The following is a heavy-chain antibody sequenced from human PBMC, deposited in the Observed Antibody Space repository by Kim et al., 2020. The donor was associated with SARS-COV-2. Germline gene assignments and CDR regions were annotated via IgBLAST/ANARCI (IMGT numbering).Heavy chain of an antibody. CDR2: ISYDGSNK. CDR1: GFTFSSYG. CDR3: AKSFTLGSDY. D-gene: IGHD2-2*03. Sequence: GGSLRLSCAASGFTFSSYGMHWVRQAPGKGLEWVAVISYDGSNKYYADSVKGRFTISRDNSKNTLYLQMNSLRAEDTAVYYCAKSFTLGSDYWGQGTLVTVSS. J-gene: IGHJ4*02. V-gene: IGHV3-30*18.